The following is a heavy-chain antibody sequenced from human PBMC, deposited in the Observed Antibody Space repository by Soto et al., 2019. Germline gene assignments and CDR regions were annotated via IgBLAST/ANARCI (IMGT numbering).Heavy chain of an antibody. Sequence: GGSLRLSCAASGFTFSSYGMHWVRQAPGKGLEWVAVISYDGSNKYYADSVKGRFTISRDNSKNTLYLQMNSLRAEDTAVYYCAKGCGYSSSCYFDYWGQGTLVTVSS. J-gene: IGHJ4*02. CDR3: AKGCGYSSSCYFDY. CDR1: GFTFSSYG. CDR2: ISYDGSNK. V-gene: IGHV3-30*18. D-gene: IGHD6-13*01.